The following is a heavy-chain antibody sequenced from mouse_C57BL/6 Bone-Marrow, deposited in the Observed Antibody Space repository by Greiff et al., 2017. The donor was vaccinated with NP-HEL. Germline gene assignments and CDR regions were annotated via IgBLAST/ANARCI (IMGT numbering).Heavy chain of an antibody. J-gene: IGHJ4*01. CDR3: ARRYGSSLYAMDY. CDR1: GYTFTSYW. V-gene: IGHV1-61*01. D-gene: IGHD1-1*01. CDR2: IYPSDSET. Sequence: VQLQQPGAELVRPGSSVKLSCKASGYTFTSYWMDWVKQRPGQGLEWIGNIYPSDSETHYNQKFKDQATLTVDKSSSTAYMQLSSLTSEDSAFYCCARRYGSSLYAMDYWGQGTSVTVSS.